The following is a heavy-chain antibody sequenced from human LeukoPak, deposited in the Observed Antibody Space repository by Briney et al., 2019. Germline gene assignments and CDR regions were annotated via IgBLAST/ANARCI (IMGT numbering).Heavy chain of an antibody. Sequence: GGTLRLSYAASGFTFSSYWMHWVRQGPGKELTWVSHINSDGTTTNYADSVKGRFTISRDNAKNTLYLQMNSLRVEDTAVYYCARFSSGWSPSGFDYWGQGTLVTVSS. V-gene: IGHV3-74*01. CDR3: ARFSSGWSPSGFDY. D-gene: IGHD6-19*01. J-gene: IGHJ4*02. CDR1: GFTFSSYW. CDR2: INSDGTTT.